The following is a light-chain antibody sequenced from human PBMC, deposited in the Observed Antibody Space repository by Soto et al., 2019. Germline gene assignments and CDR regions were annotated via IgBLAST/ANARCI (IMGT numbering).Light chain of an antibody. CDR3: QSYDSSLSGYV. CDR1: SSNIGAGYD. CDR2: GNS. V-gene: IGLV1-40*01. J-gene: IGLJ1*01. Sequence: QSMGTESPSVSGAPGQRVTISCTGSSSNIGAGYDVHWYQQLPGTAPKLLIYGNSNRPSGVPDRFSGSKSGTSASLAITGLQAEDEADYYCQSYDSSLSGYVFGTGTNVTAL.